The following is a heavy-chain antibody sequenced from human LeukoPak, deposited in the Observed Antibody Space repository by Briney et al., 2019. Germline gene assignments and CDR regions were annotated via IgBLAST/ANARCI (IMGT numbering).Heavy chain of an antibody. CDR2: IYYSGST. CDR1: GGSVSSGSYY. Sequence: SETLSLTCTVSGGSVSSGSYYWGWIRQPPGKGLEWIGNIYYSGSTYYNPSLKSRVTISVDTSKNQFSLKLSSVTAADTAVYYCARLHGYSYGPFDYWGQGTLVTVSS. J-gene: IGHJ4*02. CDR3: ARLHGYSYGPFDY. D-gene: IGHD5-18*01. V-gene: IGHV4-39*01.